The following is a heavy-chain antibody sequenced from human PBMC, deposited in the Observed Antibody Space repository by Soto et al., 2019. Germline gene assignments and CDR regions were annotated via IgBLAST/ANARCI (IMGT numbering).Heavy chain of an antibody. D-gene: IGHD2-21*02. V-gene: IGHV4-39*01. CDR1: GGSTSSSSYY. J-gene: IGHJ6*02. CDR2: IYYSGST. Sequence: SETLSLTCTVSGGSTSSSSYYWGWIRQPPGKGLEWIGSIYYSGSTYYNPSLKRRVTISVDTSKNQFSLKLSSVTAADTAVYYCARHGIVVVTATPAHMDVWGQGTTVTVS. CDR3: ARHGIVVVTATPAHMDV.